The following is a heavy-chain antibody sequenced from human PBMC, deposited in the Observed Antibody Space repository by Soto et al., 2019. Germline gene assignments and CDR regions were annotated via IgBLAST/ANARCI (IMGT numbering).Heavy chain of an antibody. CDR1: GFTFSHCG. J-gene: IGHJ4*02. CDR3: ARDEGAPRTYYFDY. V-gene: IGHV3-30*02. CDR2: IRNDGTDQ. Sequence: GGSLRLSCAASGFTFSHCGFHWVRQAPGKGLEWVAFIRNDGTDQYYANSVKGRFTITRDNSKSTVYLGMNGLRDEDTAVYFCARDEGAPRTYYFDYWGQGALVTVSS.